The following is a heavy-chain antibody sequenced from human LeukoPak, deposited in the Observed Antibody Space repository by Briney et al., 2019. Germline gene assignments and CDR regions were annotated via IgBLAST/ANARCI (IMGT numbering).Heavy chain of an antibody. CDR2: IYYSGST. Sequence: PSETLSLTCAVYGGSFSGYYWSWIRQPPGKGLEWIGYIYYSGSTNYNPSLKSRVTISVDTSKNQFSLKLSSVTAADTAVYYCASIRGVVRGVITRSRIDYWGQGTLVTVSS. CDR3: ASIRGVVRGVITRSRIDY. V-gene: IGHV4-59*01. J-gene: IGHJ4*02. CDR1: GGSFSGYY. D-gene: IGHD3-10*01.